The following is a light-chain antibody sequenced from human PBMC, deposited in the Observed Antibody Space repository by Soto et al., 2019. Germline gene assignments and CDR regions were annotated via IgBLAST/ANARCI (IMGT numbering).Light chain of an antibody. V-gene: IGKV3-11*01. Sequence: EIVLTQSPATLSLSPGERATLSCRASQSIESYLAWYQQKPGQAPRLLIHDASDRASGIPDRFSGSGSGTDFTLTISSLEPGDFAVYYCQQRSRWPITFGQGTRLEIK. CDR2: DAS. CDR3: QQRSRWPIT. J-gene: IGKJ5*01. CDR1: QSIESY.